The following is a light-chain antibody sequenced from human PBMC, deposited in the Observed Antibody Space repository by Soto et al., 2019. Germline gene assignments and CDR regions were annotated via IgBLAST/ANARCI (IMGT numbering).Light chain of an antibody. CDR3: QQYGNSPPYP. Sequence: EIVLTQYPGTLSWSPGERATLSCMSSQTTSDSDLGWYQQQPGQAPRLLIYDTSNSATGIPDRCSGSGSGIDFTLTNSRLEPEDFAVSYCQQYGNSPPYPFGQGTPLEI. CDR1: QTTSDSD. CDR2: DTS. V-gene: IGKV3-20*01. J-gene: IGKJ2*01.